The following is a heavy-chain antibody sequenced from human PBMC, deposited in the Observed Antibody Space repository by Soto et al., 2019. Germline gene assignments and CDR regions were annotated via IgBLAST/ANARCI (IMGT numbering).Heavy chain of an antibody. CDR1: GGSFSGYY. J-gene: IGHJ5*02. Sequence: PSETLSLTCAVYGGSFSGYYWSWIRQPPGKGLEWIGEINHSGSTNYNPSLKGRVTISVDTSKNQFSLKLSSVTAADTAVYYCARGRYCSSTSCYMYWFDPWGQGTLVTVSS. CDR3: ARGRYCSSTSCYMYWFDP. CDR2: INHSGST. V-gene: IGHV4-34*01. D-gene: IGHD2-2*02.